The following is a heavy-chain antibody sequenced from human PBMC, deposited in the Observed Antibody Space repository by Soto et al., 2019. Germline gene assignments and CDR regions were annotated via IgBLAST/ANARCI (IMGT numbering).Heavy chain of an antibody. Sequence: ASVKVSCKASGYTSTGYYMHWVRQAPGQGLEWMGWINPNSGGTNYAQKFQGRVTMTRDTSISTAYMELSRLRSDDTAVYYCASSALPSIAVADYYYGMDVWGQGTTVTVSS. CDR2: INPNSGGT. D-gene: IGHD6-19*01. CDR3: ASSALPSIAVADYYYGMDV. V-gene: IGHV1-2*02. J-gene: IGHJ6*02. CDR1: GYTSTGYY.